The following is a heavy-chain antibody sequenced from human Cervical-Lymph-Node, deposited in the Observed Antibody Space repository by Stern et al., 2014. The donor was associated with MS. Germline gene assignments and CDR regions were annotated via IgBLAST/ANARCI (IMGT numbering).Heavy chain of an antibody. J-gene: IGHJ5*01. CDR1: GGSISDTNW. D-gene: IGHD5-12*01. V-gene: IGHV4-4*02. Sequence: MQLVESGPGLVKPSGTLSLTCAVSGGSISDTNWWGWVRQTPGMVLERLGEVHHSGPDNLMPSLKRRVTMSVGKSKNQFPLEVRSETAADTAIYYCVRVNSGYDWFDSWGQGALVTVSS. CDR3: VRVNSGYDWFDS. CDR2: VHHSGPD.